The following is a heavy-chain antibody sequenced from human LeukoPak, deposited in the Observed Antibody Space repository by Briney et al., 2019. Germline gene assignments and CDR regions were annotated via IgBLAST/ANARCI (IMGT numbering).Heavy chain of an antibody. Sequence: SVKVSCKASGGTFISYAISWVRQAPGQGLEWMGRIIPILGIANYAQKFQGRVTITADKSTSTAYMELSSLRSEDTAVYYCARWNSSSWYRVFDYWGQGTLVTVSS. V-gene: IGHV1-69*04. D-gene: IGHD6-13*01. CDR2: IIPILGIA. J-gene: IGHJ4*02. CDR3: ARWNSSSWYRVFDY. CDR1: GGTFISYA.